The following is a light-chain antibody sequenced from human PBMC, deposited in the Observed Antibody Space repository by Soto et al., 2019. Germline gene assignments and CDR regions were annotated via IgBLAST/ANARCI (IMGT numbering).Light chain of an antibody. CDR3: AAWSDSLSGWV. V-gene: IGLV1-47*01. J-gene: IGLJ3*02. Sequence: QSVLAQPPSVSGAPGQRVTISCSNIGAAYDVHWYQQLPGTAPKLLIYRNNQRPSGVPDRFSGSKSSTSAALAISGLRSENTSDYYRAAWSDSLSGWVFGGGTQLTVL. CDR2: RNN. CDR1: SNIGAAY.